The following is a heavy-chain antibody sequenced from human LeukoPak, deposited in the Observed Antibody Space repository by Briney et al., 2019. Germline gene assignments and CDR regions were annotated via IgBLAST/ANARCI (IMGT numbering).Heavy chain of an antibody. Sequence: PGGSLRLSCAASGFTFSSYSMNWVRQAPGKGLEWVSSISSSSSYIYHADSVKGRFTISRDNAKSSLYLQMNSLRAEDTAVYYCARDLSWTSGDYHYMDVWGRGTTVTVSS. V-gene: IGHV3-21*01. CDR3: ARDLSWTSGDYHYMDV. CDR2: ISSSSSYI. J-gene: IGHJ6*03. D-gene: IGHD6-25*01. CDR1: GFTFSSYS.